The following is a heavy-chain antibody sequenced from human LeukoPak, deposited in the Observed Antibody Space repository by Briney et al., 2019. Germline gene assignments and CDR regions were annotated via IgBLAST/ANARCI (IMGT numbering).Heavy chain of an antibody. CDR2: ISSGSDYT. V-gene: IGHV3-23*01. Sequence: GGSLRLSCAASGFSFSSHGMSCVRQAPWKGPEWVSSISSGSDYTFYADSVKGRFTISRDNSKNTLYLQMNSLRAGDTAIYHCAKIGVIGNWYYDVWGRGTLVTVSS. CDR1: GFSFSSHG. D-gene: IGHD3-10*01. J-gene: IGHJ2*01. CDR3: AKIGVIGNWYYDV.